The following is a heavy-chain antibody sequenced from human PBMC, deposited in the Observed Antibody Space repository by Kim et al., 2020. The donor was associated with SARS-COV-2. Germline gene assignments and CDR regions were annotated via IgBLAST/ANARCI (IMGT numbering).Heavy chain of an antibody. V-gene: IGHV3-49*03. J-gene: IGHJ4*02. CDR2: IISKAYGGTT. CDR1: GFTFGDYA. CDR3: TRDAINLDY. Sequence: GALRLSCTASGFTFGDYAMSWFRQAPGKGLVWVGFIISKAYGGTTAYAASVKGRFTISRDDSKSIAYLQMNSLKTEDTAVYYCTRDAINLDYWGQGTLVTVSS.